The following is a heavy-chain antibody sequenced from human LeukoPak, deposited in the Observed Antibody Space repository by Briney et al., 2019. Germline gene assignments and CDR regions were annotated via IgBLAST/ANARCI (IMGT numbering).Heavy chain of an antibody. CDR1: GFTFSSYA. CDR2: ISGSGGST. D-gene: IGHD3-16*01. Sequence: PGGSLRLSCAASGFTFSSYAMSWVRQAPGKGLEWVSAISGSGGSTYYADSVKGRFTISKDNSKNTLYLQMNSLRAEDTAVYYCWYDGARNTFGGDYWGQGTLVTVSS. V-gene: IGHV3-23*01. J-gene: IGHJ4*02. CDR3: WYDGARNTFGGDY.